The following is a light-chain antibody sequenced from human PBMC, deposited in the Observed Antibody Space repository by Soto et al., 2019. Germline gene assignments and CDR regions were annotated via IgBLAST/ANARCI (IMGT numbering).Light chain of an antibody. CDR2: GNI. CDR3: QSYDSRPSGDYVI. J-gene: IGLJ2*01. CDR1: SSNIGAGYD. V-gene: IGLV1-40*01. Sequence: QSVLTQPPSVSGAPGQRVTISCTGSSSNIGAGYDVHWYQQLPGRAPKLLIYGNINRPSGVPDRFSGSKSGTSASLAITGLQTEDEADYYCQSYDSRPSGDYVIFGGGTKLTVL.